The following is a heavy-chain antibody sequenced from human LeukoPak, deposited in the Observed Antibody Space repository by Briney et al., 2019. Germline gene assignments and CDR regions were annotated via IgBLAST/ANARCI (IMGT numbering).Heavy chain of an antibody. J-gene: IGHJ4*02. D-gene: IGHD3-22*01. Sequence: ASVKVSCKASGGTFSAYATSWVRQAPGRGLEWMGGIIPMYETTKYAQNFQGRVTITTDEATNTAYMELTSLRSDDTAAYYCARGPVYYDSGSYYPLSRWGQGTLITVSS. CDR2: IIPMYETT. CDR1: GGTFSAYA. V-gene: IGHV1-69*05. CDR3: ARGPVYYDSGSYYPLSR.